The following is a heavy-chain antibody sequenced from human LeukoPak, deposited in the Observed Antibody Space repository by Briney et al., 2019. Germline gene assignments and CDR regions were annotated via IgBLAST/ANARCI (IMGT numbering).Heavy chain of an antibody. Sequence: GGSLRLSCAASGFTFDDYAMPWVRQAPGKGLEWVSGISWNSGSIGYADSVKGRFTISRDNAKNSLYLQMNSLRAEDTALYYCAKAESGMLFTYFDYWGQGTLVTVSS. CDR3: AKAESGMLFTYFDY. V-gene: IGHV3-9*01. D-gene: IGHD1-26*01. J-gene: IGHJ4*02. CDR2: ISWNSGSI. CDR1: GFTFDDYA.